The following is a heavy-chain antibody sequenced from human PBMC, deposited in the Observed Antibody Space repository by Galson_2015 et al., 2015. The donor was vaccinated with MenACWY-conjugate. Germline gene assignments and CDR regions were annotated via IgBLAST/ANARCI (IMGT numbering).Heavy chain of an antibody. CDR2: MKSDGRST. CDR1: GFTFSSYW. J-gene: IGHJ4*01. Sequence: SLRLSCAASGFTFSSYWMHWVRQAPGKGLVWVSLMKSDGRSTTYADSVKGRFTISRDNAKNTLYLQMNSLRADDTAVYYCASWGLHTSGWYDADYCVHRTLFTVSA. V-gene: IGHV3-74*01. CDR3: ASWGLHTSGWYDADY. D-gene: IGHD6-19*01.